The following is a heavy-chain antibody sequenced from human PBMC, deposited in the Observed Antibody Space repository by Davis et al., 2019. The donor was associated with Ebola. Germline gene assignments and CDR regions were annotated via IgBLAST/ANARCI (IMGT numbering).Heavy chain of an antibody. CDR3: VRGWGRTGMGV. V-gene: IGHV6-1*01. Sequence: HSQTLSLTCAISGDSVSSGGWNWIRHSPSRGLEWLERTYYSSKWYHDYAVSLKSRITINPDTSKNQFSLQLSSVTPEDTAVYYCVRGWGRTGMGVWGQGALVTVSS. CDR1: GDSVSSGG. J-gene: IGHJ4*02. CDR2: TYYSSKWYH. D-gene: IGHD1-14*01.